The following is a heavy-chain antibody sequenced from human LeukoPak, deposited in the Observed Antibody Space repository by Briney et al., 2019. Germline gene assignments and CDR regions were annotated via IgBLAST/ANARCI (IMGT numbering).Heavy chain of an antibody. CDR1: GFTVSRYH. CDR2: ISGSGDST. J-gene: IGHJ4*02. D-gene: IGHD1-1*01. V-gene: IGHV3-23*01. Sequence: GGSLSLSCAASGFTVSRYHMSWVRQAPGKGLEWVSAISGSGDSTYYADSVKGRFTISRDNSKNMVYLQMNSLRGEDTAAYYCAKVTWSTTGTTPYVYWGQGTLVTVSS. CDR3: AKVTWSTTGTTPYVY.